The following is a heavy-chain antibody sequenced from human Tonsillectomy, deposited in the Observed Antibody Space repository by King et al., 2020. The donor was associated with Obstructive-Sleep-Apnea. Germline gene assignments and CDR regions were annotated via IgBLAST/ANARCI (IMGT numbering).Heavy chain of an antibody. CDR2: IIPIFGTA. V-gene: IGHV1-69*01. D-gene: IGHD6-19*01. J-gene: IGHJ4*02. Sequence: QVQLVQSGAEVKKPGSSVKVSCKASGGTFSSYAISWVRQAPGQGLEWMGGIIPIFGTANYAQKFQGGVTLTADESTRTAYMELSSLRSEDTAVYYCARENSQWLAIDYWGQGTLVTVSS. CDR1: GGTFSSYA. CDR3: ARENSQWLAIDY.